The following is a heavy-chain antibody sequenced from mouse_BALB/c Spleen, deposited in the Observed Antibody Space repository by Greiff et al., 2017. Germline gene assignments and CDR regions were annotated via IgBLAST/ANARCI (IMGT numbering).Heavy chain of an antibody. D-gene: IGHD1-1*01. CDR3: ARDYYGSSYFYY. V-gene: IGHV5-6-5*01. J-gene: IGHJ2*01. CDR1: GFTFSSYA. Sequence: EVQVVESGGGLVKPGGSLKLSCAASGFTFSSYAMSWVRQTPEKRLEWVASISSGGSTYYPDSVKGRFTISRDNARNILYLQMSSLRSEDTAMYYCARDYYGSSYFYYWGQGTTLTVSS. CDR2: ISSGGST.